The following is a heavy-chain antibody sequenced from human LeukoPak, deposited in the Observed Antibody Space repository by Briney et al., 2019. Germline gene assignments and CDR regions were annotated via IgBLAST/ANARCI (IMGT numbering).Heavy chain of an antibody. CDR2: IYSDGST. J-gene: IGHJ4*02. CDR3: ANTRGVNSFDY. D-gene: IGHD3-10*01. CDR1: GFIVSGDF. V-gene: IGHV3-53*01. Sequence: PGGSLRLSCAASGFIVSGDFMSWVRQAPGKGLEWVSVIYSDGSTYYADSVKGRFTISRDNSKNTLDLQMTGLRAEDTAVYYCANTRGVNSFDYWGQGTLVTVSS.